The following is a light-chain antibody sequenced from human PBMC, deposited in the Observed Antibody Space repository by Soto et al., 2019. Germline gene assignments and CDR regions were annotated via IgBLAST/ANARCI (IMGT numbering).Light chain of an antibody. J-gene: IGKJ4*01. CDR1: QGISSW. CDR3: QPANSFPLT. V-gene: IGKV1-12*01. Sequence: DIQMPQSPSSVSASVGDRVTITCLTSQGISSWLAWYQQTPGKAPRLLIYAASSLQSGVTSRFSGSGSGTDFNLTNSSLQTDDFATYYCQPANSFPLTFGEGNKVESK. CDR2: AAS.